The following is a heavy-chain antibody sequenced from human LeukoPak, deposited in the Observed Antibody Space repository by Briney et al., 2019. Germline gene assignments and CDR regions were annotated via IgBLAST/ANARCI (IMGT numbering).Heavy chain of an antibody. CDR3: AREYCSSTSCYARTGGY. Sequence: ASVKVSCKASGYTFTNNYLHWVRQAPGQGLEWMGMIYPSGGSTSYAQKFQGRVTMTRDTSTSTVYMELSSLRSEDTAVYYCAREYCSSTSCYARTGGYWGQGTLVTVSS. D-gene: IGHD2-2*01. V-gene: IGHV1-46*01. CDR2: IYPSGGST. J-gene: IGHJ4*02. CDR1: GYTFTNNY.